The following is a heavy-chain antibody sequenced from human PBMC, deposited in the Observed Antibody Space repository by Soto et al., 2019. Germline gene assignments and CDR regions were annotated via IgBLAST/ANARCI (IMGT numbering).Heavy chain of an antibody. CDR1: GGSVSSGNYY. J-gene: IGHJ4*02. CDR2: FYYTGSI. CDR3: ATGRVLYGSEY. V-gene: IGHV4-61*01. D-gene: IGHD3-10*01. Sequence: SETLSLTCTVSGGSVSSGNYYWSWIRQPPGKGLEWIGYFYYTGSINYNPSLKSRVTIFIDASKNQFSLRLSSVTAADTAVYYCATGRVLYGSEYWGQGTLVTVS.